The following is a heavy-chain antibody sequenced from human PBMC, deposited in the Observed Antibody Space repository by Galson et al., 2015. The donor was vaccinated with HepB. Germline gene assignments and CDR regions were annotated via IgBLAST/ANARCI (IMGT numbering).Heavy chain of an antibody. Sequence: SVKVSCKASGYTFTSYGISWVRQAPGQGLEWMGIINPSGGSTSYAQKFQGRVTMTRDTSTSTVYMELSSLRSEDTAMYYCARISGPFDIWGQGTMVTVSS. CDR3: ARISGPFDI. V-gene: IGHV1-46*01. J-gene: IGHJ3*02. CDR2: INPSGGST. CDR1: GYTFTSYG.